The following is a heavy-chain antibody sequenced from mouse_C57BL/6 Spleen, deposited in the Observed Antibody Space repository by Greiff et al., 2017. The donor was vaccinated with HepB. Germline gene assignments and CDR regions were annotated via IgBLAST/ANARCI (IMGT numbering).Heavy chain of an antibody. CDR3: ARGGYGSSYDAMDY. CDR1: GFTFSDYY. CDR2: INYDGSST. J-gene: IGHJ4*01. V-gene: IGHV5-16*01. Sequence: EVKLEESEGGLVQPGSSMKLSCTASGFTFSDYYMAWVRQVPEKGLEWVANINYDGSSTYYLDSLKSRFIISRDNAKNILYLQMSRLKSEDTATYYCARGGYGSSYDAMDYWGQGTSVTVSS. D-gene: IGHD1-1*01.